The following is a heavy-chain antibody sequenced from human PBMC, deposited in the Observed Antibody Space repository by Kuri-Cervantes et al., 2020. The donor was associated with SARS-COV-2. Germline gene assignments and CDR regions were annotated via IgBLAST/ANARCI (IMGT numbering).Heavy chain of an antibody. Sequence: SETLSLTCTVSGGSISSYYWSWIRQPPGKGLEWIGYIYYSGSTNYNPSLKSRVTISVDTSKNQFSLKLSSVTAADTAVYYCARTKYNNSWYEYAFDIWGQGTMVTVSS. CDR3: ARTKYNNSWYEYAFDI. J-gene: IGHJ3*02. CDR2: IYYSGST. D-gene: IGHD6-13*01. V-gene: IGHV4-59*01. CDR1: GGSISSYY.